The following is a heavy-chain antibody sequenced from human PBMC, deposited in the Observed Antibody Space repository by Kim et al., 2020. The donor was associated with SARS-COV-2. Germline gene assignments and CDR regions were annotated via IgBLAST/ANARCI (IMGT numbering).Heavy chain of an antibody. CDR2: IIPIFGTA. CDR3: ARGNIAARPGARLTQNWFD. V-gene: IGHV1-69*13. J-gene: IGHJ5*01. D-gene: IGHD6-6*01. Sequence: SVKVSCKAAGGTFSSYAISWVRQAPGQGLEWMGGIIPIFGTANYAQKFQGRVTITADESTSTASMELSSLRSEDPAVFYCARGNIAARPGARLTQNWFD. CDR1: GGTFSSYA.